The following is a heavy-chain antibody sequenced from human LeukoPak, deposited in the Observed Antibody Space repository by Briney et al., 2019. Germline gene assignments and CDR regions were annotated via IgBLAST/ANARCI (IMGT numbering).Heavy chain of an antibody. CDR2: INPNSGGT. V-gene: IGHV1-2*02. J-gene: IGHJ4*02. Sequence: GASVKVSCKASGYTFTGYYMHWVRQAPRQGLEWMGWINPNSGGTNYAQKFQGRVTMTRDTSISTAYMELSRLRSDDTAVYYCARARFRSGGSCYYVYWGQGTLVTVSS. CDR3: ARARFRSGGSCYYVY. CDR1: GYTFTGYY. D-gene: IGHD2-15*01.